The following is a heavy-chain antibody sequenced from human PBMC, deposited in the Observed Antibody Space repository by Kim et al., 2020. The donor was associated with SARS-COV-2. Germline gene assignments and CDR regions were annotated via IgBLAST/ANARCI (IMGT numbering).Heavy chain of an antibody. J-gene: IGHJ3*02. CDR1: GFTFSNYA. D-gene: IGHD6-13*01. CDR2: ISGGGGST. CDR3: AKDTIRGSSWYPVAFDI. V-gene: IGHV3-23*01. Sequence: GGSLRLSCAASGFTFSNYAMNWVRQAPGKGLEWVSAISGGGGSTYYADFVKGRFTISRDNSKNTLYLQMSSLRADDTAVYYCAKDTIRGSSWYPVAFDIWGQGTMVTVSS.